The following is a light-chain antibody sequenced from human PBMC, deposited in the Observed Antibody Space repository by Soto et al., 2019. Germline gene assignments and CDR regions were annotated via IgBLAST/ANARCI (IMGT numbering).Light chain of an antibody. CDR1: SSNVGTYDL. CDR2: EGT. V-gene: IGLV2-23*01. Sequence: QSAPTQPASVSASPGQSITISCTGTSSNVGTYDLVSWYQHHPDKAPKLIIYEGTKRPSGISSRFSGSKSGNTASLTISGLQAEDDADYYCCSFAVGAALVFGGGTKVTVL. J-gene: IGLJ2*01. CDR3: CSFAVGAALV.